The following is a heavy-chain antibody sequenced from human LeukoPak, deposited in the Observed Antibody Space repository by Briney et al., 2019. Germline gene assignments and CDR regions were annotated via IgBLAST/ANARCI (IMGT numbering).Heavy chain of an antibody. Sequence: ASVKVSCKASGYTFTSYDINWVRQATGQGLEWMGWMNPNSGNTGYAQKLQGRVTMTRNTSISTAYMELSNLRSEDTAVYYCARGLTKVRGVISRWFDPWGQGTLVTVSS. CDR3: ARGLTKVRGVISRWFDP. CDR2: MNPNSGNT. CDR1: GYTFTSYD. D-gene: IGHD3-10*01. J-gene: IGHJ5*02. V-gene: IGHV1-8*01.